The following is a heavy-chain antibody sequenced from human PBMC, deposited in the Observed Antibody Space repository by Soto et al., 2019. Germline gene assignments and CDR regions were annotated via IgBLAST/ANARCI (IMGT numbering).Heavy chain of an antibody. D-gene: IGHD6-6*01. CDR1: GYTFTSYA. CDR2: INAGNGNT. J-gene: IGHJ5*02. V-gene: IGHV1-3*01. CDR3: ANGYSSSIVAWNWFDP. Sequence: ASVKVSCKASGYTFTSYAMHWVRQAPGQRLEWMGWINAGNGNTKYSQKFQGRVTITRDTSASTAYMELSSLRSEDTAVYYCANGYSSSIVAWNWFDPWGQGTLVTVSS.